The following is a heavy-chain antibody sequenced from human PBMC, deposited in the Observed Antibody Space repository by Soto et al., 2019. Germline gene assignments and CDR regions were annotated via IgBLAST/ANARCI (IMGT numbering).Heavy chain of an antibody. CDR2: INPSGGST. CDR3: ARDLGGYSGYDPGVGWFDP. D-gene: IGHD5-12*01. Sequence: ASVKVSCKASGYTFTSYYMHWVRQAPAQGLEWMGIINPSGGSTSYAQKFQGRVTMTRDTSTSTVYMELSSLRSEDTAVYYCARDLGGYSGYDPGVGWFDPWGQGTLVTVSS. V-gene: IGHV1-46*01. CDR1: GYTFTSYY. J-gene: IGHJ5*02.